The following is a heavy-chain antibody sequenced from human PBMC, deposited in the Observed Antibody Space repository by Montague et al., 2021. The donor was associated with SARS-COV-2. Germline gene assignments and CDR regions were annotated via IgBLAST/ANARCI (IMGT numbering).Heavy chain of an antibody. CDR3: ARGLGGGSGSHFDY. Sequence: SETLSLTCTVSGVSISSAHYCWGWVRQTPGKGLEWIGNIFYDGTSRSNPSLNSRVTISVDTSKNQFSLKLSSVTAADTAVYYCARGLGGGSGSHFDYWGQGTLVTVSS. D-gene: IGHD2-15*01. CDR2: IFYDGTS. CDR1: GVSISSAHYC. V-gene: IGHV4-39*01. J-gene: IGHJ4*02.